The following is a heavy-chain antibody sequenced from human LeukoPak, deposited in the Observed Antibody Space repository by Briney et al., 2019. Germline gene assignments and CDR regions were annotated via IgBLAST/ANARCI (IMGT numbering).Heavy chain of an antibody. CDR3: AKGTYYYDSSGYLDWYYFDY. J-gene: IGHJ4*02. V-gene: IGHV3-9*01. D-gene: IGHD3-22*01. CDR1: GFTFDDYA. Sequence: GGSVRLSCAASGFTFDDYAMHWVRHAPGKGLEWVSGISWNSGSIGYADSVKGRFTISRDNAKNSLYLQMNSLRAEDTALYYCAKGTYYYDSSGYLDWYYFDYWGQGTLVTVSS. CDR2: ISWNSGSI.